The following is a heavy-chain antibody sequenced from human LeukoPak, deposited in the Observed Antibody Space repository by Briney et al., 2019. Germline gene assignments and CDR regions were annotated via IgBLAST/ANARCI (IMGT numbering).Heavy chain of an antibody. Sequence: GGSLRLSCAAFGFTFSSCGMHWVRQAPGKGLEWVAVISYDGSNKYYADSVKGRFTISRDNSKNTLYLQMNSLRAEDTAVYYCRYYYDSSGYYGALDYWGQGTLVTVSS. CDR1: GFTFSSCG. D-gene: IGHD3-22*01. V-gene: IGHV3-30*03. CDR3: RYYYDSSGYYGALDY. J-gene: IGHJ4*02. CDR2: ISYDGSNK.